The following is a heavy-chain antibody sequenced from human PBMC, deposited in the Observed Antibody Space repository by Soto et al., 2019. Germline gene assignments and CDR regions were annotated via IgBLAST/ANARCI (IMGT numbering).Heavy chain of an antibody. Sequence: QVQVVESGGNIVQPGTSLRLSCAASGFAFTNYGIHWIRQAPGKGLEWVAHISNDGSKKLYTDGGKGRFTITRDNSENKVYLHITSLRTDDTAGFYCARDVAMSKGFRLGYWGQGTLVTVSS. CDR2: ISNDGSKK. V-gene: IGHV3-30*03. CDR1: GFAFTNYG. D-gene: IGHD6-19*01. CDR3: ARDVAMSKGFRLGY. J-gene: IGHJ4*02.